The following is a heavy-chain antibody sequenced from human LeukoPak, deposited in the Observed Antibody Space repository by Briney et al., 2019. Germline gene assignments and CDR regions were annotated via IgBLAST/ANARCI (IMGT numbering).Heavy chain of an antibody. J-gene: IGHJ5*02. CDR1: GVSFSGYY. Sequence: KPSETLSLTCAVYGVSFSGYYWSWIRQAPGKGLEWSGEINHSGSTNYNPSLKSRVTISVETSNNKFFVKVSSVTAADTAVYYCAREKRITMVRGVINWFDPWGQGTLVTVSS. V-gene: IGHV4-34*01. CDR2: INHSGST. CDR3: AREKRITMVRGVINWFDP. D-gene: IGHD3-10*01.